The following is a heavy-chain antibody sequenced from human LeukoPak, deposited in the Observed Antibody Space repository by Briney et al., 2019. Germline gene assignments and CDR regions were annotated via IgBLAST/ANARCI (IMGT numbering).Heavy chain of an antibody. V-gene: IGHV4-59*01. CDR2: IYYSGST. CDR1: GGSIGSDH. Sequence: SETLSLTFTVSGGSIGSDHWIWIRQPPGKGLEWIGCIYYSGSTYYNPSLKSRVTISVDMSKSQFSLRLTSVTAADTAVYYCARKNDFDTWGQGTLVTVSS. J-gene: IGHJ3*02. D-gene: IGHD2/OR15-2a*01. CDR3: ARKNDFDT.